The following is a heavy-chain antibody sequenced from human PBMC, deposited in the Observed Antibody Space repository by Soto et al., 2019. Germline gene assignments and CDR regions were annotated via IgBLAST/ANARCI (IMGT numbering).Heavy chain of an antibody. CDR1: GFNSSSYW. V-gene: IGHV3-74*01. CDR3: VRDLTSCTSARCYSYYYGMDV. Sequence: GGSLRLSCTASGFNSSSYWTHWVRQVPGRGLVWVSRINSDGSRTSYADSVKGRFTISRDNAKNTVDLQMNSLRAEDTAVYYCVRDLTSCTSARCYSYYYGMDVWGQGTTVTVSS. CDR2: INSDGSRT. D-gene: IGHD1-26*01. J-gene: IGHJ6*02.